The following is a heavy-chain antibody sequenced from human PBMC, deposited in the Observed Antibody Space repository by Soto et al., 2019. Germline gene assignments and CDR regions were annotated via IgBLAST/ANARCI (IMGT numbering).Heavy chain of an antibody. CDR2: IWYDGSNK. CDR3: AMRLGPSYGMDV. V-gene: IGHV3-33*01. CDR1: GFTFSSYG. Sequence: GGSLRLSCAASGFTFSSYGMHWVRQAPGKGLEWVAVIWYDGSNKYYADSVKGRFTISRDNSKNTLYLQMNSLRAEDTAVYYCAMRLGPSYGMDVWGQGTTVTVSS. D-gene: IGHD3-10*01. J-gene: IGHJ6*02.